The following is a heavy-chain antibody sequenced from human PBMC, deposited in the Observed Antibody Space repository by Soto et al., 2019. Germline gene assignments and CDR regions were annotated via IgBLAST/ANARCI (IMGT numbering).Heavy chain of an antibody. CDR3: TKGRSTSCFAPVDY. J-gene: IGHJ4*02. Sequence: EVQLVESGGGLVQPGRSLRLSCAASGFIFDDYAMHWVRQAPGKGLEWVSSISWNSGTIVYADSVKGRFTISRDNAKNSLYLQMNSLRTVDTAFYYCTKGRSTSCFAPVDYWGQGTRVTVSS. D-gene: IGHD2-2*01. CDR2: ISWNSGTI. CDR1: GFIFDDYA. V-gene: IGHV3-9*01.